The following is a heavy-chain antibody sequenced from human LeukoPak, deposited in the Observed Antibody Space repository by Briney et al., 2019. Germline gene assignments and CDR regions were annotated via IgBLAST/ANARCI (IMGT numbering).Heavy chain of an antibody. CDR2: ITDSGTT. V-gene: IGHV3-23*01. CDR1: GFTFSIYG. J-gene: IGHJ4*02. Sequence: GGSLRLSCAASGFTFSIYGMSWVRQAPGKGLEWFSAITDSGTTYYADSVKGRFTISRDDSRNTLSLQMNSLRVEDTAVYYCARDLAWGAFDYWGQGILVAVSS. CDR3: ARDLAWGAFDY. D-gene: IGHD7-27*01.